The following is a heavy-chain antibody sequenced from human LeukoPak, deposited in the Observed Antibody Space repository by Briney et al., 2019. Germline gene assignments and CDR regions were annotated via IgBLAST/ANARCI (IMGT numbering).Heavy chain of an antibody. CDR1: GYTFTSYG. V-gene: IGHV1-18*01. CDR2: ISAYNGNT. Sequence: GASVKVSCKASGYTFTSYGISWVRQAPGQGLEWMGWISAYNGNTNYAQKLQGRVTITRDTSANTAYMELSSLRSEDTAVYYCASSVGYGSGSQEDAFDIWGQGTMVTVSS. D-gene: IGHD3-10*01. J-gene: IGHJ3*02. CDR3: ASSVGYGSGSQEDAFDI.